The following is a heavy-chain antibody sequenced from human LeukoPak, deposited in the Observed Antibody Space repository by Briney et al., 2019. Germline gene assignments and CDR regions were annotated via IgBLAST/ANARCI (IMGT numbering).Heavy chain of an antibody. CDR1: GYSFSSYW. D-gene: IGHD1-20*01. V-gene: IGHV5-51*01. CDR3: ARLSITNSLHLYYFDF. Sequence: GESLKISCKGSGYSFSSYWIGWVRQMPGKGLEWMGIIYPVDSDTRYSPSFQGQVTISADKSISTAYLQWSSLKASDTALYFCARLSITNSLHLYYFDFWGQGTLVTVSS. CDR2: IYPVDSDT. J-gene: IGHJ4*02.